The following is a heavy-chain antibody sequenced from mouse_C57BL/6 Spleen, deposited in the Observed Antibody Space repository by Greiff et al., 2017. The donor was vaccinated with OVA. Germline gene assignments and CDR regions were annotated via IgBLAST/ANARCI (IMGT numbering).Heavy chain of an antibody. J-gene: IGHJ4*01. Sequence: EVKLMESGGDLVKPGGSLKLSCAASRFTFSSYGMSWVRQTPDKRLEWVATISSGGSYTYYPDSVKGRFTISRDNAKNTLYLQMSSLKSEDTAMYYCARHRGGNAGYAMDYWGQGTSVTVSS. CDR3: ARHRGGNAGYAMDY. CDR1: RFTFSSYG. V-gene: IGHV5-6*01. CDR2: ISSGGSYT.